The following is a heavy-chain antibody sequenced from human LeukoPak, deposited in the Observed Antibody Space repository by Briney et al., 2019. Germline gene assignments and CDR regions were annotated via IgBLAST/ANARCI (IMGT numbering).Heavy chain of an antibody. V-gene: IGHV4-34*01. CDR2: INHSGST. CDR1: AGSFSGYY. D-gene: IGHD3-16*02. CDR3: ARPAYDYVWGSYRRYNWFDP. J-gene: IGHJ5*02. Sequence: SETLSLTCAVYAGSFSGYYWSWIRQPPGKGLEWIGEINHSGSTNYNPSLKSRVTISVDTSKNQFSLKLSSVTAADTAVYYCARPAYDYVWGSYRRYNWFDPWGQGTLVTVSS.